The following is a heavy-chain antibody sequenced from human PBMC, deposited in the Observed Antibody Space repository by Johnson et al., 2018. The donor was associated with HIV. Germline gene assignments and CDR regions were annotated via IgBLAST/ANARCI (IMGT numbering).Heavy chain of an antibody. D-gene: IGHD5-12*01. V-gene: IGHV3-30-3*02. J-gene: IGHJ3*02. CDR2: ISYDRSNK. CDR1: GFTFSSYA. CDR3: AKCRGLGARGAFDI. Sequence: VQLVESGGGVVQPGRSLRLSCAASGFTFSSYAMHWVRQAPGKGLEWVAVISYDRSNKYYADSVKGRFTISRDNSKNTLYLQMSSLRAEDTAVYYCAKCRGLGARGAFDIWGQGTMVTVSS.